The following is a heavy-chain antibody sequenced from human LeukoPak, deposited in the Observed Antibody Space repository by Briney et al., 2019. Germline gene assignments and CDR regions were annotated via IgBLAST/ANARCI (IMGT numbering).Heavy chain of an antibody. J-gene: IGHJ5*02. Sequence: GGSLRLSCAASGFTFSIYSMNWVRQAPGKGLEWVSYTSSSSSTIYYADSVKGRFTISRDNAKNSLYLQMNSLRDEDTAVYYCARDRLPYSGSYHNWFDPWGQGTLVTVSS. V-gene: IGHV3-48*02. CDR2: TSSSSSTI. CDR3: ARDRLPYSGSYHNWFDP. D-gene: IGHD1-26*01. CDR1: GFTFSIYS.